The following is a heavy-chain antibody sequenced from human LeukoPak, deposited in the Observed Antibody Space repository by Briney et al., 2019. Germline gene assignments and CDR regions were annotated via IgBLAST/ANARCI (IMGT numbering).Heavy chain of an antibody. V-gene: IGHV3-30*03. CDR2: ISYDENIK. Sequence: GGPLRLSCAPSGFTFSSYGMSWVPQAPGKGLEWVAAISYDENIKNYADSVKGRFTISRDNSKNTLYLQMNSLRAEDTAVYYCARGPSGYHNTGGQGTLVTVSS. CDR1: GFTFSSYG. CDR3: ARGPSGYHNT. J-gene: IGHJ4*02. D-gene: IGHD5-12*01.